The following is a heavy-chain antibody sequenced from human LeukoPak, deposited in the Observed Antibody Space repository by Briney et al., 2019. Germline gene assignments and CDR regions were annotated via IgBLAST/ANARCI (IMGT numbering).Heavy chain of an antibody. J-gene: IGHJ4*02. CDR3: ARDDYGPAAY. Sequence: GGSLRLSCAASGFTFSNYWMSWVRQAPGKGLEWVANMNLDGSTKYYVDSVKGRFTISRDNSKNSLYLQMNSLTAEDTAVYYCARDDYGPAAYGGQGTLVTVSS. V-gene: IGHV3-7*01. CDR1: GFTFSNYW. D-gene: IGHD4-17*01. CDR2: MNLDGSTK.